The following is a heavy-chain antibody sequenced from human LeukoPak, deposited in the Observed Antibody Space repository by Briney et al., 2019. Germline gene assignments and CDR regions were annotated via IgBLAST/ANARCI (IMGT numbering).Heavy chain of an antibody. V-gene: IGHV4-59*01. CDR2: IFYSGST. CDR3: VRDQNRAFDI. CDR1: GGSISSYY. J-gene: IGHJ3*02. Sequence: PSETLSLTCTVSGGSISSYYWSWVRQPPGKGLEWIGYIFYSGSTNYNPSLKSRVTISVDTSKNQFSLKLSSVTAADTAVYYCVRDQNRAFDIWGQGTMVTASS.